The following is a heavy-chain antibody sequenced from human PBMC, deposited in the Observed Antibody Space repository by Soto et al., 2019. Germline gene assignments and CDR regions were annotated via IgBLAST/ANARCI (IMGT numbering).Heavy chain of an antibody. CDR1: DFTFSRYW. CDR3: ARVVYRSSWGCRFDP. J-gene: IGHJ5*02. D-gene: IGHD6-6*01. V-gene: IGHV3-7*05. CDR2: IDQDGGEK. Sequence: EVQLVESGGGLVQPGGSLRLSCAASDFTFSRYWMGWVRQAPGKGLEWVANIDQDGGEKYYVDSVKGRFTISRDNGNNSLYLEINSVRGEATAVYFCARVVYRSSWGCRFDPWGQGALVTVSS.